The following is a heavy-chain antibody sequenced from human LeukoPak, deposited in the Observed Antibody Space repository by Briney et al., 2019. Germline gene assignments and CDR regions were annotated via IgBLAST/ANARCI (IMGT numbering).Heavy chain of an antibody. J-gene: IGHJ4*02. CDR2: INPNSGAT. CDR1: GYTFTGYY. Sequence: ASVKVSCKATGYTFTGYYMHWVRQAPGQGLEWMGWINPNSGATNYAQKFQGRVTMTRDTSISTAYMEVSRLRSDDTAVFYCAREGSGYPYWGQGTLVTVSS. D-gene: IGHD3-22*01. V-gene: IGHV1-2*02. CDR3: AREGSGYPY.